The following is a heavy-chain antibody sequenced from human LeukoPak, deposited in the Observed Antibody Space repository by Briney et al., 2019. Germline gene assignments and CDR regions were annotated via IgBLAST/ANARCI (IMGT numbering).Heavy chain of an antibody. CDR1: GFTFSSYS. Sequence: PGGSLRLSCAASGFTFSSYSMTWVRQAPGKGLEWVSSISSSSSYIYYADSVKGRFTISRDNAKNSLYLQMNSLRAEDTAVYYCARGSGPTGDYWGQGTLVTVSS. J-gene: IGHJ4*02. D-gene: IGHD6-19*01. V-gene: IGHV3-21*01. CDR3: ARGSGPTGDY. CDR2: ISSSSSYI.